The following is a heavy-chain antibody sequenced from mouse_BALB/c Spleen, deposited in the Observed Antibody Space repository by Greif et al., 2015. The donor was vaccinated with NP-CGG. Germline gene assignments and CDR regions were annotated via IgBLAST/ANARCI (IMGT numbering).Heavy chain of an antibody. J-gene: IGHJ4*01. D-gene: IGHD1-1*02. CDR3: ARLIWYAMDY. CDR1: GFTFSSYG. Sequence: EVNLVESGGDLVKPGGSLKLSCAASGFTFSSYGMSWVRQTPDKRLEWVATISSGGSYTYYPDSVKGRFTISRDNAKNTLYLQMSSLKSEDTAMYYCARLIWYAMDYWGQGTSVTVSS. V-gene: IGHV5-6*01. CDR2: ISSGGSYT.